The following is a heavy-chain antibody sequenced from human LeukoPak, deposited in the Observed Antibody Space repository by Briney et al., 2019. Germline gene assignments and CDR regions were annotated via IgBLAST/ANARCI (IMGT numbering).Heavy chain of an antibody. V-gene: IGHV4-34*01. J-gene: IGHJ3*02. CDR2: IHESRRT. CDR1: TGSLSGYS. CDR3: ARSQSVWAAPSFDI. D-gene: IGHD7-27*01. Sequence: SETLSLTCTVYTGSLSGYSWSWIRQSPGKGLEWIGEIHESRRTDYNPSLKSRVTISRDTSKNQFSLTLTSVTAADTAVYYCARSQSVWAAPSFDIWGQGTMVTVS.